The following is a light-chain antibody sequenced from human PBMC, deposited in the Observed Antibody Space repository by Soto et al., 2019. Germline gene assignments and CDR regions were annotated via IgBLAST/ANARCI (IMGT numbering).Light chain of an antibody. V-gene: IGKV1-33*01. CDR2: DAS. CDR1: QDISNY. CDR3: QQYDNLPPLT. Sequence: DIQMTQSPSSLSASVGDRVTITCQAIQDISNYLNWYQQKPGKAPKLLIYDASNLETGVPSRFSGSGSGTDFTFTISSLQAEDIATYYCQQYDNLPPLTFGGGTKVEIK. J-gene: IGKJ4*01.